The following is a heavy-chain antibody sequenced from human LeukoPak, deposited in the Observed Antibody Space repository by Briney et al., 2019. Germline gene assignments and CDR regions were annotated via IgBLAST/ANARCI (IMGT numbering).Heavy chain of an antibody. CDR2: FDPEDGES. D-gene: IGHD6-19*01. J-gene: IGHJ4*02. CDR3: ARGMYSSGWYNY. Sequence: ASVKVSCKVSGASLSETSIHWVRQAPGQWLEWMGGFDPEDGESIFAQRFQGRFSMTEDTSTDTAYMELSSLRSEDTAVYYCARGMYSSGWYNYWGQGTLVTVSS. V-gene: IGHV1-24*01. CDR1: GASLSETS.